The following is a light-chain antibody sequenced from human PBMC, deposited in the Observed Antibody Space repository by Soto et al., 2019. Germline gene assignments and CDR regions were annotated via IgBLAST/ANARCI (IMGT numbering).Light chain of an antibody. J-gene: IGKJ4*01. CDR3: QQFNNWPPLT. CDR1: QFVSTN. V-gene: IGKV3-15*01. Sequence: EVVMTQSPATLSVSPGERATLSCRASQFVSTNLAWYQQKPGQAPRLLIYSASTRATGIPDRFSGSGSGTEFTLTISSLQSEDFGVYYCQQFNNWPPLTFGGGTKVEIK. CDR2: SAS.